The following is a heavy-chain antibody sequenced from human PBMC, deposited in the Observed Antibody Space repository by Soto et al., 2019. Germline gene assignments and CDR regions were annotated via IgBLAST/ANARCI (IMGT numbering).Heavy chain of an antibody. CDR3: ARRIAAAGTWDYYGMDV. D-gene: IGHD6-13*01. CDR2: IIPIFGTA. Sequence: SVKVSCKASGGTFSSYAISWVRQAPGQGLEWMGGIIPIFGTANYAQKFQGRVTITADESTSTAYMELSGLRSEDTAVYYCARRIAAAGTWDYYGMDVWGQGTTVTVSS. V-gene: IGHV1-69*13. J-gene: IGHJ6*02. CDR1: GGTFSSYA.